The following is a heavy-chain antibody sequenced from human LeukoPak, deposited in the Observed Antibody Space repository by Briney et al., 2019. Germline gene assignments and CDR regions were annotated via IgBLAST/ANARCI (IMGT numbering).Heavy chain of an antibody. J-gene: IGHJ4*02. V-gene: IGHV4-59*12. CDR3: ARGLRYYGSGSRFDY. CDR2: IYYSGST. Sequence: PSETLSLTCTVSGGSISSYYWSWIRQPPGKGLEWIGYIYYSGSTNYNPSLKSRVTISVDTSKNQFSLKLSSVTAADTAVYYCARGLRYYGSGSRFDYWGQGTLVTVSS. D-gene: IGHD3-10*01. CDR1: GGSISSYY.